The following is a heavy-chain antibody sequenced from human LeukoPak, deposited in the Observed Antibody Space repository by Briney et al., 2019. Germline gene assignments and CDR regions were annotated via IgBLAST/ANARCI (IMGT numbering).Heavy chain of an antibody. CDR1: GGSISSSSYY. J-gene: IGHJ5*02. CDR3: AKVAGSMETINWFDP. CDR2: IYYSGST. Sequence: SETLSLTCTVSGGSISSSSYYWGWIRQPPGKGREWIGSIYYSGSTYYNPSLKSRVTISVDTSKNQFSLKLSSVTAADTAVYYCAKVAGSMETINWFDPWGQGTLVTVSS. V-gene: IGHV4-39*07. D-gene: IGHD3-3*01.